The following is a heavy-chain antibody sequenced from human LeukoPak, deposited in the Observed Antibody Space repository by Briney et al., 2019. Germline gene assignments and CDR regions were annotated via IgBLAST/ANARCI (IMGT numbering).Heavy chain of an antibody. CDR1: GYTFTSYD. CDR3: AREGYDLNYYYYGMDV. J-gene: IGHJ6*02. Sequence: GASVKVPCKASGYTFTSYDINWVRQATGQGLEWMGWMNPNSGNTGYAQKFQGRVTMTRNTSISTAYMELSSLRSEDTAVYYCAREGYDLNYYYYGMDVWGQGTTVTVSS. D-gene: IGHD5-12*01. CDR2: MNPNSGNT. V-gene: IGHV1-8*01.